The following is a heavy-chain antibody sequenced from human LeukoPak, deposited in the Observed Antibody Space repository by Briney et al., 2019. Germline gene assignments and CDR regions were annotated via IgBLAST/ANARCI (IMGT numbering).Heavy chain of an antibody. D-gene: IGHD3-22*01. V-gene: IGHV3-23*01. CDR2: ISGSGGST. CDR3: AKDPYYDSSGDDY. J-gene: IGHJ4*02. CDR1: GFTFSSYA. Sequence: PGGSLRLSCAASGFTFSSYAMSWVRQAPGKGLEWVSAISGSGGSTYYADSVKGRFTISRDNPKNTLYLQMNSLRAEDTAVYYCAKDPYYDSSGDDYWGQGTLVTVSS.